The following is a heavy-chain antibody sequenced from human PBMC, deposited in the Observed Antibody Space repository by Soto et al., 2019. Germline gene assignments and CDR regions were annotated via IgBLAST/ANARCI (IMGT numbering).Heavy chain of an antibody. D-gene: IGHD2-21*01. V-gene: IGHV4-59*01. CDR3: ARGSPYCGGECFPRSDPLDY. Sequence: PSETLSLTCTVSGGSISSYYWSWIRQPPGKGLEWIGYIYYSGSTNYNPSLKSRVTISVDTSKNQFSLKLSSVTAADTAVYYCARGSPYCGGECFPRSDPLDYWGQGTLVTVSS. CDR2: IYYSGST. J-gene: IGHJ4*02. CDR1: GGSISSYY.